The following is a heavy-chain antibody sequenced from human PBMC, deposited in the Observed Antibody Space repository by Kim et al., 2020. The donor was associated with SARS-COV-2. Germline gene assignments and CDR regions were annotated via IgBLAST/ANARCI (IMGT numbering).Heavy chain of an antibody. J-gene: IGHJ6*02. CDR1: GGSISSYY. Sequence: SETLSLTCTVSGGSISSYYWSWIRQPPGKGLEWIGYIYYSGSTNYNPSLKSRVTISVDTSKNQFSLKLSSVTAADTAVYYCARGELLRLGADYYYGMDVWGQGTTVTVSS. D-gene: IGHD3-16*01. CDR2: IYYSGST. V-gene: IGHV4-59*01. CDR3: ARGELLRLGADYYYGMDV.